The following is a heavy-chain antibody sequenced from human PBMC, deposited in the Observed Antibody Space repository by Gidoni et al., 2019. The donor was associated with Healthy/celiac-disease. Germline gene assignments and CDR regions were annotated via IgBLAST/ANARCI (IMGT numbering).Heavy chain of an antibody. V-gene: IGHV1-69*01. CDR3: ARDTPGGQLVPGTDAFDI. CDR2: IIPIFGKA. CDR1: GGTFSRYA. J-gene: IGHJ3*02. Sequence: QVQLVQSGAEVKKPGSSVKVSCKASGGTFSRYAISWVRQAPGQGLEWMGGIIPIFGKANYAQKFQGRVTITADESTSTAYMELSSLRSEDTAVYYCARDTPGGQLVPGTDAFDIWGQGTMVTVSS. D-gene: IGHD6-13*01.